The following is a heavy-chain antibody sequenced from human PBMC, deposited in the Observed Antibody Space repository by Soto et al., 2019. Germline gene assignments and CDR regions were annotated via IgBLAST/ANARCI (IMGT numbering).Heavy chain of an antibody. V-gene: IGHV1-2*04. J-gene: IGHJ6*02. CDR3: ARDRYYGSGSGSYYYYGIDV. CDR2: INPNSGGT. CDR1: GYTFTGYY. D-gene: IGHD3-10*01. Sequence: ASVKVSCKTSGYTFTGYYMHCVRQAPGQGLEWMGWINPNSGGTNYAQKLQSWVTMTSDTSISTAYMELSRLRSDDTAVYCCARDRYYGSGSGSYYYYGIDVWGQGTTVTVSS.